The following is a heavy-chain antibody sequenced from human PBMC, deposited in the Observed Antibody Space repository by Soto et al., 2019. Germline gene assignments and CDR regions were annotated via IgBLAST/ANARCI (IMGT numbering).Heavy chain of an antibody. CDR2: INAGNGNT. D-gene: IGHD3-22*01. CDR3: ARGASYYYDSSGYYVGHYYYYGMDG. V-gene: IGHV1-3*01. J-gene: IGHJ6*02. Sequence: ASVKVSCKASGYTFTSYAMHWVRQAPGQRLEWMGWINAGNGNTKYSQKFQGRVTITRDTSASTAYMELSSLRSEDTAVYYCARGASYYYDSSGYYVGHYYYYGMDGWGQGTTVTVSS. CDR1: GYTFTSYA.